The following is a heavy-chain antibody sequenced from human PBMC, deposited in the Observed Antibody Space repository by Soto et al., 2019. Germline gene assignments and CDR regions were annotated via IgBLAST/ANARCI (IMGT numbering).Heavy chain of an antibody. J-gene: IGHJ4*02. V-gene: IGHV1-46*01. CDR2: INPSGGST. Sequence: QVQLVQSGAEVKKPGASVKVSCKASGYTFTSHYIHWVRQAPGEGLEWKGIINPSGGSTSYAQRFEGRVTMTTDTSTRTVYMELRSLRSEDTAIYYCARDLGSRSSWFPHRGSDDYWGQGTLVTVSS. D-gene: IGHD3-3*01. CDR3: ARDLGSRSSWFPHRGSDDY. CDR1: GYTFTSHY.